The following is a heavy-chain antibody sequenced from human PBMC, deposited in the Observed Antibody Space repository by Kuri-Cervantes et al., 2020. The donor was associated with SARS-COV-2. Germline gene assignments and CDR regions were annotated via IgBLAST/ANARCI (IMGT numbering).Heavy chain of an antibody. CDR2: INHSGST. CDR1: GGSFSGYY. CDR3: ARRHIVGATTDWFDP. V-gene: IGHV4-34*01. D-gene: IGHD1-26*01. J-gene: IGHJ5*02. Sequence: SETLSLTCAVYGGSFSGYYWSWIRQPPGKGLEWIGEINHSGSTNYNPSLKSRVTMSVDTSKNEFSLKLSSVTAADTAVYYCARRHIVGATTDWFDPWGQGTRVTVSS.